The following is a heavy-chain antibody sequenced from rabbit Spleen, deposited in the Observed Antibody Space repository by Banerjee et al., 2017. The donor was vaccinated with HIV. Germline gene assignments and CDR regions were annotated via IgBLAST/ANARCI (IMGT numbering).Heavy chain of an antibody. CDR1: GFSFSSSYY. Sequence: QEQLEESAGGLVQPGGSLTLTCTASGFSFSSSYYMCWVRQAPGKGLECIACIYGDRSGSTYYANWAKGRFTITRSTSLKTVDLKMTSLTGADTATYFCARSDVAYGFSAYYFNLWGPGTLVTVS. D-gene: IGHD6-1*01. CDR2: IYGDRSGST. J-gene: IGHJ4*01. CDR3: ARSDVAYGFSAYYFNL. V-gene: IGHV1S43*01.